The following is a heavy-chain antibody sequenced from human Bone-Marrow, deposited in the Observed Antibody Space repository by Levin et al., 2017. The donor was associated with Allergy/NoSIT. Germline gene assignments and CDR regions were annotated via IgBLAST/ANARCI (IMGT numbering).Heavy chain of an antibody. CDR1: GFTISDYY. D-gene: IGHD6-13*01. Sequence: GGSLRLSCAASGFTISDYYMSWIRQAPGKGLEWVSYIRSSSSYTNHADFVEGRFTISRDNAKNSLFLQMNSLRAEDTAVYYCARESGQLGYYNYDGMEVWGQGTTVTVSS. V-gene: IGHV3-11*05. CDR3: ARESGQLGYYNYDGMEV. J-gene: IGHJ6*02. CDR2: IRSSSSYT.